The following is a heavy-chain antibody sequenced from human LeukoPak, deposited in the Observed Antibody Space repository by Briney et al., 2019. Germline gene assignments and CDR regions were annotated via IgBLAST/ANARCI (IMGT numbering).Heavy chain of an antibody. CDR2: IYSGGTT. D-gene: IGHD3-10*01. CDR1: GFTVSGNY. V-gene: IGHV3-53*01. Sequence: GGSLRLSCAVSGFTVSGNYMSWVRQAPGKGLEWVSLIYSGGTTYYADSVKGRFTISRDNSKNTLYLQMNSLRAEDTAVYYCASTMVRDPHFDYWGQGTLVTVSS. CDR3: ASTMVRDPHFDY. J-gene: IGHJ4*02.